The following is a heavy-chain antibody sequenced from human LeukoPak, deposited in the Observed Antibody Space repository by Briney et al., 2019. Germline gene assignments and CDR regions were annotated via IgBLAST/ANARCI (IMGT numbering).Heavy chain of an antibody. CDR2: IYTSGST. D-gene: IGHD6-19*01. J-gene: IGHJ5*02. V-gene: IGHV4-61*02. CDR1: GGSISSGSYY. CDR3: ARVLEIAVAGTSWFDP. Sequence: PSQTLSLTCTVSGGSISSGSYYWSWIRQPAGKGLEWIGRIYTSGSTNYNPSLKSRVTMSVDTSKNQFSLKLSSVTAADTAVYYCARVLEIAVAGTSWFDPWGQGTLVTVSS.